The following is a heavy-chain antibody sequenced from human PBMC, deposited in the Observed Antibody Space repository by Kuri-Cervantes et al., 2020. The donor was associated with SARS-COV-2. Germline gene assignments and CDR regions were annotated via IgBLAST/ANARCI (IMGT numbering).Heavy chain of an antibody. CDR2: INPNSGGT. J-gene: IGHJ4*02. Sequence: ASVKVSCKASGYTFTGYYMHWVRQAPGQGLEWMGWINPNSGGTNYAQKFQGRVSVTMDTSTSTVYMEVSSLTSEDTAVYYCARSSSGSYSDFEHWGQGTLVTVSS. V-gene: IGHV1-2*02. CDR3: ARSSSGSYSDFEH. D-gene: IGHD1-26*01. CDR1: GYTFTGYY.